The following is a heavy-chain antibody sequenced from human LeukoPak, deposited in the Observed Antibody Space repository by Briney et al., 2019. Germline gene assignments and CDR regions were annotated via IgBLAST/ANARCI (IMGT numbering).Heavy chain of an antibody. Sequence: SQTLSLTCAISGDSVSSNSAAWNWIRQSPSRGLEWLGRTYYRSKWYNDYAVSVKSRITINPDTSKNQFSLQLNSATPEDTAVYYCARAPFRPGSYDLSYYYGMDVWGQGTTVTVSS. V-gene: IGHV6-1*01. CDR3: ARAPFRPGSYDLSYYYGMDV. J-gene: IGHJ6*02. CDR1: GDSVSSNSAA. D-gene: IGHD1-26*01. CDR2: TYYRSKWYN.